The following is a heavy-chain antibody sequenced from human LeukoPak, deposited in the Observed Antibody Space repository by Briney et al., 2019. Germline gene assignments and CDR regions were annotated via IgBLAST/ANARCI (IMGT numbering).Heavy chain of an antibody. V-gene: IGHV3-23*01. CDR2: ISGSGGST. Sequence: GGSLRLSCAASGFTFSSYGMSWVRQAPGKGLEWVSAISGSGGSTYYADSVKGRFTISRDNSKNTLYLQMNSLRAEDTAVYYCAKDRTEYYDFWSGYFPRPAWFDPWGQGTLVTVSS. J-gene: IGHJ5*02. D-gene: IGHD3-3*01. CDR1: GFTFSSYG. CDR3: AKDRTEYYDFWSGYFPRPAWFDP.